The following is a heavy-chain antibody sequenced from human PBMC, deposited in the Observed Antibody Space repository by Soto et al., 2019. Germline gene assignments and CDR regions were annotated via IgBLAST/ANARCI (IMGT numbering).Heavy chain of an antibody. Sequence: QVQLQESGPGLVKPSQTLSLTCTVSGGSISSGDYYWSWIRQPPGKGLEWIGYIYYSGSTYYNPSLKSRVTISVDTSKHQFSLKLSSVTAADTAVYYCARAQTTPDYYYYYGMDVWGQGTTVTVSS. J-gene: IGHJ6*02. CDR3: ARAQTTPDYYYYYGMDV. V-gene: IGHV4-30-4*01. CDR1: GGSISSGDYY. D-gene: IGHD4-17*01. CDR2: IYYSGST.